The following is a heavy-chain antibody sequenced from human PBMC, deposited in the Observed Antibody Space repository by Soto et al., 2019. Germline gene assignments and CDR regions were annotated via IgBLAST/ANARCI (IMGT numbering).Heavy chain of an antibody. D-gene: IGHD6-13*01. V-gene: IGHV3-48*01. Sequence: GGSLRLSCAASGFTFSSYSMNWVRQAPGKGLEWVSYISSSSSTIYYADSVKGRFTISRDNAKNSLYLQMNSLRAEDTAVYYCARDLSYSSSVAQSWGQGTLVTVSS. J-gene: IGHJ4*02. CDR1: GFTFSSYS. CDR2: ISSSSSTI. CDR3: ARDLSYSSSVAQS.